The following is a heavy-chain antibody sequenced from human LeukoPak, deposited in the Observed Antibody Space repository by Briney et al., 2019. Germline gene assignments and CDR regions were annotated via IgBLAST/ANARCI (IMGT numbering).Heavy chain of an antibody. CDR1: GGSISSDY. J-gene: IGHJ5*02. D-gene: IGHD5-24*01. CDR2: IYTIGST. V-gene: IGHV4-4*07. CDR3: ARGGGGSRWLQSKKYNWFDP. Sequence: PSETLSLTCTVSGGSISSDYWSWIRQPAGKGLEWIGRIYTIGSTNYNPSLKSRVTTSVATSKTQFSLKLSSVTAADTAVYYCARGGGGSRWLQSKKYNWFDPWGQGTLVTVSS.